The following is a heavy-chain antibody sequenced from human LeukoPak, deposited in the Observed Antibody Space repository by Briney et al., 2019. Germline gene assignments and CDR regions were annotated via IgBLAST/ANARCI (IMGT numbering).Heavy chain of an antibody. CDR3: VKGPQVGDGYHPDY. J-gene: IGHJ4*02. CDR2: ISGSST. Sequence: PGGSLRLSCAASGFSLGEYAMSWVRQAPGKGPEWVSAISGSSTYYSDSVKGRFTISRDTSKTTVYLQMNVLREGDTALYYCVKGPQVGDGYHPDYWGQGTLVTV. V-gene: IGHV3-23*05. CDR1: GFSLGEYA. D-gene: IGHD5-18*01.